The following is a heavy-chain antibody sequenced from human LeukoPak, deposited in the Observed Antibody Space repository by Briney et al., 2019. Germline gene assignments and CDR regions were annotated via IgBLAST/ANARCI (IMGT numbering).Heavy chain of an antibody. CDR1: GFTFTSSA. D-gene: IGHD3-10*01. CDR3: AAARLLWFGELGNWFDP. CDR2: IVVGSGNT. J-gene: IGHJ5*02. Sequence: SVKVSCKASGFTFTSSAMQWVRQARGQRLEWIGWIVVGSGNTNYVQKFQERVTITRDMSTSTAYMEQSSLRSEDTAVYYCAAARLLWFGELGNWFDPWGQGTLVTVSS. V-gene: IGHV1-58*02.